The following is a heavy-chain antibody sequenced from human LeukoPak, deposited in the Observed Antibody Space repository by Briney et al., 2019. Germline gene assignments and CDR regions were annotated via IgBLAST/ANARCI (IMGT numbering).Heavy chain of an antibody. J-gene: IGHJ4*02. CDR2: ISSSSSYI. D-gene: IGHD3-22*01. Sequence: GGSLRLSCAASGFTFSSYSMNWVRQPPGKGLEWVSSISSSSSYIYYAYSVNGRFTISRANANNSLHLQMYRLTAEATALYYCARAEYDSSGYSKPFDYWGQGTLVTVSS. V-gene: IGHV3-21*01. CDR1: GFTFSSYS. CDR3: ARAEYDSSGYSKPFDY.